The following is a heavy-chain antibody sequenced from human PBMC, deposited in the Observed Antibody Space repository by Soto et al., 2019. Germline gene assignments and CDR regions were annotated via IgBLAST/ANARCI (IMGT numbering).Heavy chain of an antibody. V-gene: IGHV4-30-4*01. CDR2: IYYSGST. D-gene: IGHD3-10*02. CDR1: GGSISSGDYY. CDR3: ARTTFGRDDAFDI. J-gene: IGHJ3*02. Sequence: PSETLSLTCTVSGGSISSGDYYWSWIRQPPGKGLEWIGYIYYSGSTYYNPSLKSRVTISVDTSKNQFSLKLSSVTAADTAVYYCARTTFGRDDAFDIWGQGTMVTV.